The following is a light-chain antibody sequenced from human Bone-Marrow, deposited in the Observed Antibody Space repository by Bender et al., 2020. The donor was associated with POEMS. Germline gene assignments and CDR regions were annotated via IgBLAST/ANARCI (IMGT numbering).Light chain of an antibody. CDR2: EDT. Sequence: QSVLTQPPSASGTPGQRVTISCTGTSSDVGGYNYVSWYQLHPGKAPKLMIYEDTKRPSGVSNRFSGSKSGNTASLTISGLQAEDEADYYCSSYTSTSTRVFGTGTKVTVL. CDR3: SSYTSTSTRV. V-gene: IGLV2-14*01. CDR1: SSDVGGYNY. J-gene: IGLJ1*01.